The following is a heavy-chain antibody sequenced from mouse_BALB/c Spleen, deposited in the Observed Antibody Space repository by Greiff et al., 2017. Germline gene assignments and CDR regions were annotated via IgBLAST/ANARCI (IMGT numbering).Heavy chain of an antibody. J-gene: IGHJ3*01. CDR1: GFTFSSFG. CDR2: ISSGSSTI. Sequence: EVKVVESGGGLVQPGGSRKLSCAASGFTFSSFGMHWVRQAPEKGLEWVAYISSGSSTIYYADTVKGRFTISRDNPKNTLFLQMTSLRSEDTAMYYCARDEGRGFAYWGQGTLVTVSA. CDR3: ARDEGRGFAY. V-gene: IGHV5-17*02.